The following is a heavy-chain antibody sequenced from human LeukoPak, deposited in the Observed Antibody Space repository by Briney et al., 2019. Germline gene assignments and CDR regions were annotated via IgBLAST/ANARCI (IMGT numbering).Heavy chain of an antibody. CDR1: GFTFSSYG. D-gene: IGHD5-12*01. CDR3: VSPTADYPFLYYFDS. V-gene: IGHV3-30*02. J-gene: IGHJ4*02. Sequence: GGSLRLSCAASGFTFSSYGMHWVRQAPGKGLEWVALTWYDGRSKNYADSVKGRFAISRDNSKNTLFLQMNNLRSEDTALYYCVSPTADYPFLYYFDSWGQGTLVTVSS. CDR2: TWYDGRSK.